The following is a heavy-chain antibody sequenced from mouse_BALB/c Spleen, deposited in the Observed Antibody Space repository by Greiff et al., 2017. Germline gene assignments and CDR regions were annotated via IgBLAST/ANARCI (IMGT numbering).Heavy chain of an antibody. Sequence: EVQGVESGGGLVQPKGSLKLSCAASGFTFNTYAMNWVRQAPGKGLEWVARIRSKSNNYATYYADSVKDRFTISRDDSQSMLYLQMNNLKTEDTAMYYCVSLHYYGFAYWGQGTLVTVSA. J-gene: IGHJ3*01. V-gene: IGHV10-1*02. CDR1: GFTFNTYA. CDR3: VSLHYYGFAY. CDR2: IRSKSNNYAT. D-gene: IGHD1-2*01.